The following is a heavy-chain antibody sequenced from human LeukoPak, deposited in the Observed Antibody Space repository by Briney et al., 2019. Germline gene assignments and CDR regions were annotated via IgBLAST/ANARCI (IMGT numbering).Heavy chain of an antibody. CDR3: ATGTHYDLLPY. D-gene: IGHD3-9*01. CDR1: GYSLTELS. Sequence: ASVRVSCKVSGYSLTELSMHWVRQAPGKGLEWMGGFDPGNGEMIHEQKFQGRVTMTEDTSTDTAYMELSSLRSEDTALYYCATGTHYDLLPYWGQGSLVTVSP. CDR2: FDPGNGEM. J-gene: IGHJ4*02. V-gene: IGHV1-24*01.